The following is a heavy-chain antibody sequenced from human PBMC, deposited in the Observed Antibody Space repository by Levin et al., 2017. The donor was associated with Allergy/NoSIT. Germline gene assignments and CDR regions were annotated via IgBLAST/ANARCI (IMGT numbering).Heavy chain of an antibody. V-gene: IGHV4-39*01. CDR3: ARQRYYDILTDMGFDP. J-gene: IGHJ5*02. CDR1: GGSISSSSYY. Sequence: PSETLSLTCTVSGGSISSSSYYWGWIRQPPGKGLEWIGSIYYSGSTYYNPSLKSRVTISVDTSKNQFSLKLSSVTAADTAVYYCARQRYYDILTDMGFDPWGQGTLVTVSS. D-gene: IGHD3-9*01. CDR2: IYYSGST.